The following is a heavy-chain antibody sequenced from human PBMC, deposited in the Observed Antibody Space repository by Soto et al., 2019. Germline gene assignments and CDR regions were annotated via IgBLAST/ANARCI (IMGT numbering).Heavy chain of an antibody. Sequence: QLQLQESGPGLVKPSETLSLTCTVSGGSISSSSYYWGWIRQPPGKGLEWIGSIYYSGSTYYNPSLKSRVTISVDTSKNQFSLKLSSVTAADTAVYYCAEGSSGYRTLLDYWGQGTLVTVSS. J-gene: IGHJ4*02. CDR2: IYYSGST. D-gene: IGHD3-22*01. CDR3: AEGSSGYRTLLDY. CDR1: GGSISSSSYY. V-gene: IGHV4-39*01.